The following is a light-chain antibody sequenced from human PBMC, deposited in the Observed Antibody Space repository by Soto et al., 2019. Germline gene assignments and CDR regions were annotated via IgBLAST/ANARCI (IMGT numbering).Light chain of an antibody. CDR1: QSVSSSY. Sequence: EIVLTQSPGTLSLSPGERATLSCRASQSVSSSYLAWYQQKPGQAPRLLIYGASSRATGIPDRFSGSGSEKDFTLNISRMEPEDFAVYYCQQYGSSPPYTFGQGTKLEIK. V-gene: IGKV3-20*01. J-gene: IGKJ2*01. CDR2: GAS. CDR3: QQYGSSPPYT.